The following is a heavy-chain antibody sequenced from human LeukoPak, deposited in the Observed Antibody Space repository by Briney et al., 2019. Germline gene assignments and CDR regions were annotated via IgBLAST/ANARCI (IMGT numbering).Heavy chain of an antibody. V-gene: IGHV3-30*04. D-gene: IGHD3-16*02. Sequence: GGSLRLSCAASGFTFSGYAMHWVRQAPGKGLEWVAVISYDGSNKYYADSVKGRFTISRDNSKNTLYLQMNSLRAEDTAVYYCARDHIRLGELSLFDYWGQGTLVTVSS. J-gene: IGHJ4*02. CDR1: GFTFSGYA. CDR2: ISYDGSNK. CDR3: ARDHIRLGELSLFDY.